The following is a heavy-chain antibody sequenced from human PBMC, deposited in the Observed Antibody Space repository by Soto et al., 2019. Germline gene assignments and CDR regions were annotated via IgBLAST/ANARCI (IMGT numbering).Heavy chain of an antibody. V-gene: IGHV4-59*01. Sequence: SETLSLTCTVSGGSISSYYWSWIRQPPGKGLEWIGYIYYSGSTNYNPSLKSRVIISVDTSKNQFSLKLSSVTAADTAVYYCARQQWLVLNAFDIWGQGTMVTVSS. CDR3: ARQQWLVLNAFDI. CDR1: GGSISSYY. D-gene: IGHD6-19*01. CDR2: IYYSGST. J-gene: IGHJ3*02.